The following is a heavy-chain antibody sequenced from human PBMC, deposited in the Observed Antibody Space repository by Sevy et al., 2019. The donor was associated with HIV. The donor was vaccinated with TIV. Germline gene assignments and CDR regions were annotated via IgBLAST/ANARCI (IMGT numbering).Heavy chain of an antibody. CDR1: GFIFSTYG. J-gene: IGHJ5*02. V-gene: IGHV3-33*01. Sequence: GGSLRLSCVASGFIFSTYGMHWVRQAPGKGLEWVAVIWYDGINKDYADSVKGRFIISRDNSKNTMYLEMDGLGAEDTAVYYCARDSRNGLDPWGQGALVTVSS. D-gene: IGHD2-8*01. CDR2: IWYDGINK. CDR3: ARDSRNGLDP.